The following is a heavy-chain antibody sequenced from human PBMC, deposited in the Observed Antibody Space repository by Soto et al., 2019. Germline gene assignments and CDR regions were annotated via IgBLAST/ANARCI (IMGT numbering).Heavy chain of an antibody. CDR3: ARSRTTSGWYVL. V-gene: IGHV1-46*01. Sequence: ASVQVSCKASGYTFTSYYMHRVRQAPGQRLEWMGIINPSGGSTSYAQKFQGRVTMTRDTSTSTVYMELSSLRSEDTAVYYCARSRTTSGWYVLWGQGTLVTVSS. CDR1: GYTFTSYY. CDR2: INPSGGST. J-gene: IGHJ4*02. D-gene: IGHD6-19*01.